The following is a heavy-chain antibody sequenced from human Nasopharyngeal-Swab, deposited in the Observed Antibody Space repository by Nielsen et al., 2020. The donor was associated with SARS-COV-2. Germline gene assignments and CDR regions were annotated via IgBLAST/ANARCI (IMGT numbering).Heavy chain of an antibody. D-gene: IGHD1-1*01. Sequence: SETLSLTCTVSGGSISSGSYYWSWIRQPAGKGLEWIGRIYTRGSTNYNPSLKSRVTRSVDTSKNQFSLKLSSVTAADTAVYYCAREVSTGTTGGGTNYYYYYYMDVWGKGTTVTVSS. V-gene: IGHV4-61*02. CDR1: GGSISSGSYY. CDR2: IYTRGST. J-gene: IGHJ6*03. CDR3: AREVSTGTTGGGTNYYYYYYMDV.